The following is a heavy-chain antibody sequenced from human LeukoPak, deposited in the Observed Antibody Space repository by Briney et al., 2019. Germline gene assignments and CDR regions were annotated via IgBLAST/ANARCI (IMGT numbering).Heavy chain of an antibody. CDR1: GGSFSGYY. V-gene: IGHV4-34*01. CDR2: INHSGST. Sequence: SETLSLTCAVYGGSFSGYYWSWIRQPPGKGLEWIGEINHSGSTNYNPSPKSRVTISVDPSKNQFSLKLSSVTAADTAVYYCATYPFRGATHYFDYWGQGILVTVSS. D-gene: IGHD3-10*01. J-gene: IGHJ4*02. CDR3: ATYPFRGATHYFDY.